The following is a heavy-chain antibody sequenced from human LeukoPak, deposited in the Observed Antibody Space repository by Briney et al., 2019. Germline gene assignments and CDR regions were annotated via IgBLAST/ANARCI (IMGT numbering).Heavy chain of an antibody. D-gene: IGHD2-2*01. CDR1: GFTFSSYS. CDR3: ARGVVPAAYYMHV. CDR2: ISSSSSYI. V-gene: IGHV3-21*01. J-gene: IGHJ6*03. Sequence: GGSLRLSCAASGFTFSSYSMNWVRQAPGKGLEGVSSISSSSSYIYYADSVKGRFTISRDNAKNSLYLQMNSLRAEDTAVYYCARGVVPAAYYMHVWGKGTTVTVSS.